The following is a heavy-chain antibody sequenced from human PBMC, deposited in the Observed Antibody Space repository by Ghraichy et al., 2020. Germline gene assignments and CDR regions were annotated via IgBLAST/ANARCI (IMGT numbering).Heavy chain of an antibody. CDR1: GFAFSSYG. D-gene: IGHD1-26*01. CDR2: VRSDGSNK. V-gene: IGHV3-30*02. J-gene: IGHJ4*01. CDR3: AKDHLVGATGGSYFDY. Sequence: GESLNITCVVSGFAFSSYGMHWVRQAPGKGLEWVAFVRSDGSNKYYADSVKGRFTVSRDNFKNTLYLQMNSLGAEDTAVYSCAKDHLVGATGGSYFDYWGHGTLVTVSS.